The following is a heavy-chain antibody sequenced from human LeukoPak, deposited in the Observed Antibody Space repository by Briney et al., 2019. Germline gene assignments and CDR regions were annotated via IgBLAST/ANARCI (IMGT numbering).Heavy chain of an antibody. J-gene: IGHJ3*02. V-gene: IGHV1-69*05. CDR3: AREEASSSWYSGAFDI. Sequence: SVKVSCKASGGTFSSYAISWVRQAPGQGLEWMGGIIPIFGTANYAQKFQGRGTITTDESTSTAYMELSSLRSEDTAVYYCAREEASSSWYSGAFDIWGQGTMVTVSS. CDR2: IIPIFGTA. D-gene: IGHD6-13*01. CDR1: GGTFSSYA.